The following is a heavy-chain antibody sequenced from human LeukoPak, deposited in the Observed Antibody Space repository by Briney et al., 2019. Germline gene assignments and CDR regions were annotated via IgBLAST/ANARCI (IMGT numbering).Heavy chain of an antibody. CDR2: ISSSSSTI. CDR1: GFTFSSYS. D-gene: IGHD1-26*01. Sequence: GGSLRLSCAASGFTFSSYSMNWVRQAPGKGLEWVSYISSSSSTIYYADSVKGRFTISRDNAKNSLYLQMNSLRAEDTALYYCAKKVVVGATSPYSDFQDWGQGTLVTVSS. CDR3: AKKVVVGATSPYSDFQD. V-gene: IGHV3-48*01. J-gene: IGHJ1*01.